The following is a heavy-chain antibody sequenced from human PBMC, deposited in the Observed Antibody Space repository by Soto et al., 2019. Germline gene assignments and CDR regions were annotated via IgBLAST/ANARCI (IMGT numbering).Heavy chain of an antibody. CDR3: ARVGGGYGYSRAYYYYYYGMDV. Sequence: GGSLRLSCAASGFTFSSYEMNWVRQAPGKGLEWVSYISSSGSTIYYADSVKGRFTISRDNAKNSLYLQMNSLRAEDTAVYYCARVGGGYGYSRAYYYYYYGMDVWGQGTTVTVS. J-gene: IGHJ6*02. D-gene: IGHD5-12*01. CDR1: GFTFSSYE. V-gene: IGHV3-48*03. CDR2: ISSSGSTI.